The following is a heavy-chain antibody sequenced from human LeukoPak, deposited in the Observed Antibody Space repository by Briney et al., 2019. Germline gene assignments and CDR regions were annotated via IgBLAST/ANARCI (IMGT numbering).Heavy chain of an antibody. J-gene: IGHJ4*02. Sequence: ASVKVSCKASGGTFSSYAISWVRQAPGQGLEWTGGIISIFGTANYAQKFQGRVTITADESTSTAYMELSSLRSEDTAVYYCARGPAPDSSGYQYYFDYWGQGTLVTVSS. CDR1: GGTFSSYA. CDR3: ARGPAPDSSGYQYYFDY. V-gene: IGHV1-69*13. D-gene: IGHD3-22*01. CDR2: IISIFGTA.